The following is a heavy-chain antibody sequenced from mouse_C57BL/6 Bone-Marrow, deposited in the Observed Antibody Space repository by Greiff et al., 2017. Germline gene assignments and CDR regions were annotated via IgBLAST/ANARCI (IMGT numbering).Heavy chain of an antibody. CDR1: GYSFTGYY. CDR2: INPSTGGT. Sequence: EVQLQQSGPELVKPGASVKISCKASGYSFTGYYMTWVKQSPETSLEWIGEINPSTGGTTYNQKFKAKATLTVDKSSSTAYMQLKSLTSEDSAVYYCARRNSNYVGDAMDYWGQGTSVTVSS. CDR3: ARRNSNYVGDAMDY. D-gene: IGHD2-5*01. J-gene: IGHJ4*01. V-gene: IGHV1-42*01.